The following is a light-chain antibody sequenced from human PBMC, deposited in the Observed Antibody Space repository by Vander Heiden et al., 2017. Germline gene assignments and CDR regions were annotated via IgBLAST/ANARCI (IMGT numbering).Light chain of an antibody. CDR1: HSVLSSSNNKNY. CDR2: WAS. J-gene: IGKJ4*01. V-gene: IGKV4-1*01. CDR3: QQSSTAPLT. Sequence: DINMTKSTPYLAVAPGERATINCKSSHSVLSSSNNKNYLAWYQQIPGQPPKRLINWASTRVSGVPDRFSGSGSGTDFTLTISSLQAEDAAVYYCQQSSTAPLTFGGGTKVEIK.